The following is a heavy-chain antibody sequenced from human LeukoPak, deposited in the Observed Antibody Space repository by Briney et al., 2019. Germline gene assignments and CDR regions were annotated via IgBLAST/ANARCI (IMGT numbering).Heavy chain of an antibody. D-gene: IGHD5-24*01. CDR2: IIGNGFST. J-gene: IGHJ4*01. V-gene: IGHV3-23*01. CDR3: AKGRRDGYNYPLFDH. Sequence: PGGSLRLSCAASGFTFSFSAMNWVRQAPGKGLEWVATIIGNGFSTYYADSVNGRFIISRDNSQNSLFLQMNSLRAEDTAIYYCAKGRRDGYNYPLFDHWGHEALVTVSS. CDR1: GFTFSFSA.